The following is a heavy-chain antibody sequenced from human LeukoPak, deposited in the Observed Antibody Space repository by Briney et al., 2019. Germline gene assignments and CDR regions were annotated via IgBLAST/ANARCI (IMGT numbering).Heavy chain of an antibody. CDR1: GFTFSGYA. J-gene: IGHJ3*02. Sequence: GGSLRLSCAASGFTFSGYAMSWVRQAPGKGLEWVSAIIGSGDTTYYAASVKGRLTISRDNSKNTLYLQMNSLRAEDTAVYYCARGGAAAGLDAFDIWGQGIVVTVSS. V-gene: IGHV3-23*01. CDR3: ARGGAAAGLDAFDI. D-gene: IGHD6-13*01. CDR2: IIGSGDTT.